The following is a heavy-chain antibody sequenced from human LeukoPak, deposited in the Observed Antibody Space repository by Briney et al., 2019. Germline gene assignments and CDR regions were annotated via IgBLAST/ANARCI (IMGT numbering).Heavy chain of an antibody. CDR3: ARDHRDNWSQRHYYYYYMDV. D-gene: IGHD1-20*01. V-gene: IGHV4-59*01. CDR2: IHHSVSP. J-gene: IGHJ6*03. CDR1: GGSITTYY. Sequence: SETLSLTCTVSGGSITTYYWSWLRQSPGRGLEWIGYIHHSVSPTYNPSLKSRVTISVDTSKNQFSLKLSSVTAADTAVYYCARDHRDNWSQRHYYYYYMDVWGKGTTVTVSS.